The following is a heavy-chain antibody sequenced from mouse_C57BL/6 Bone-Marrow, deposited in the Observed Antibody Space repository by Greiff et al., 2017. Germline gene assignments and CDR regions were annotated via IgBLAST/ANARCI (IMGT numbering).Heavy chain of an antibody. D-gene: IGHD1-1*02. CDR2: IDPSDSYT. Sequence: QVQLQQPGAELVMPGASVKLSCKASGYTFTSYWMHWVKQRPGQGLEWIGEIDPSDSYTNYNQKFKGKSTLTVDKSSSTAYMQLSSLTSEDSAVDYCAVGFDYWGQGTTLTVSS. CDR3: AVGFDY. CDR1: GYTFTSYW. J-gene: IGHJ2*01. V-gene: IGHV1-69*01.